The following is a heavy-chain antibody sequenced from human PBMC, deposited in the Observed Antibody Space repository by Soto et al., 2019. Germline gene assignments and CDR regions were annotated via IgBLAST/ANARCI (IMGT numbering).Heavy chain of an antibody. CDR1: GFTFSSYS. CDR3: ARCGSTSCYRAFDI. Sequence: GGSLRLSCAASGFTFSSYSMNWVRQAPGKGLEWVSSISSSSSYIYYADSVKGRFTISRDNAKNSLYLQMNSLRAEDTAVYYCARCGSTSCYRAFDIWGQGTMVTVSS. V-gene: IGHV3-21*01. J-gene: IGHJ3*02. D-gene: IGHD2-2*02. CDR2: ISSSSSYI.